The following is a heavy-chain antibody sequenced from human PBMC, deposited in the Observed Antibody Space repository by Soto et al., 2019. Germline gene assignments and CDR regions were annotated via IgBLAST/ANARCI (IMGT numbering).Heavy chain of an antibody. V-gene: IGHV4-39*01. Sequence: SETLSLTCTVSGGSISSSSYYWGWIRQPPGKGLEWIGSIYYSGTTYNNPSLKSRVTISVDTSKNQFSLKLSSVSAADTAVYHCAIEDPIYFYDNGGFYWEPDYQYYFDYWGQGTLVTVSS. J-gene: IGHJ4*02. CDR1: GGSISSSSYY. D-gene: IGHD3-22*01. CDR3: AIEDPIYFYDNGGFYWEPDYQYYFDY. CDR2: IYYSGTT.